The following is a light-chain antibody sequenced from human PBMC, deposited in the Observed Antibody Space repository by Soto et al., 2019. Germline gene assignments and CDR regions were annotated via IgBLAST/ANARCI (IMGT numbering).Light chain of an antibody. CDR2: AAS. CDR3: QQSYSTLALT. Sequence: DIQMTQSPSSLSASVGDRVTITCRASQSISSYLNWYQQKPGKAPKLLIYAASSLQSGVPSRFSGSRSGTDFTLTISSLQPEDFATYYCQQSYSTLALTFDGGTKVEIK. V-gene: IGKV1-39*01. J-gene: IGKJ4*01. CDR1: QSISSY.